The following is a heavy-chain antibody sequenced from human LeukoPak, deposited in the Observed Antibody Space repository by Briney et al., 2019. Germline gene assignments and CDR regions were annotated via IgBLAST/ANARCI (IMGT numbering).Heavy chain of an antibody. J-gene: IGHJ1*01. Sequence: GGSLRLSCADSGFTFDDYGMSWVRQAPGKGREWVSGINWNGGSTGYADSVKGRFTISRDNAKNSLYLQMNSLRAEDTALYYCARGASSSKAEYFQHWGQGTLVTVSS. CDR1: GFTFDDYG. D-gene: IGHD6-6*01. CDR2: INWNGGST. V-gene: IGHV3-20*04. CDR3: ARGASSSKAEYFQH.